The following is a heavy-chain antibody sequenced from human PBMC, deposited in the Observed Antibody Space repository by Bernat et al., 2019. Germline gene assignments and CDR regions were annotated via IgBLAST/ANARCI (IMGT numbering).Heavy chain of an antibody. V-gene: IGHV3-9*01. CDR1: GFTFDDYA. CDR2: ISWNSGSI. D-gene: IGHD1-26*01. Sequence: EVQLVESGGGLVQPGRSLRLSCAASGFTFDDYAMHWVRQAPGKGLEWVSGISWNSGSIGYADSVKGRFTISRDNAKNSLYLQMNSLRAEDTALYYCAKDQAYRGYYYGMDVWGQGTTVTVSS. J-gene: IGHJ6*02. CDR3: AKDQAYRGYYYGMDV.